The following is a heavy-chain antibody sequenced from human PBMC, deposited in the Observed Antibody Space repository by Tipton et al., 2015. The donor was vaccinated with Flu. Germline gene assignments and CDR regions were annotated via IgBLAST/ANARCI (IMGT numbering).Heavy chain of an antibody. Sequence: SLRLSCGASGFTFSSYGMHWVRQAPGKGLEWVAVISFDGSNKYYTDSVKGRFTISRDNSKNTLYLQMNSLRPEDTAMYYCAKDQSAYSSGGLFDSWGQGTLVTVSS. CDR1: GFTFSSYG. J-gene: IGHJ4*02. D-gene: IGHD6-19*01. CDR3: AKDQSAYSSGGLFDS. V-gene: IGHV3-30*18. CDR2: ISFDGSNK.